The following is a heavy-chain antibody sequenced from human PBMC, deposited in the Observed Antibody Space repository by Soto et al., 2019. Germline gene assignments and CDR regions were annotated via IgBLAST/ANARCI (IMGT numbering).Heavy chain of an antibody. CDR2: VYSSGGT. J-gene: IGHJ5*02. CDR3: ARGQRFSAWFDP. V-gene: IGHV4-4*07. D-gene: IGHD3-3*01. Sequence: LSLTCTVSGGSMTSYYWTWIRQPAGKGLEWIGRVYSSGGTHYNPSLKSRVTISLDTSKNQFSLRLLSVTDADTAVYFCARGQRFSAWFDPWGQGTLVTVSS. CDR1: GGSMTSYY.